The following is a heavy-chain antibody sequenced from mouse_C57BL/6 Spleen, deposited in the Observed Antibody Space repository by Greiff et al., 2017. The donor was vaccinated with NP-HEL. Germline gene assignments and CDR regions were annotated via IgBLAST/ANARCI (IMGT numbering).Heavy chain of an antibody. D-gene: IGHD1-2*01. V-gene: IGHV1-4*01. J-gene: IGHJ4*01. Sequence: VKLVESGAELARPGASVKMSCKASGYTFTSYTMHWVKQRPGQGLEWIGYINPSSGYTKYNQKFKDKATLTADKSSSTAYMQLSSLTSEDSAFYYCARSYGPYAMDYWGQGTSVTVSS. CDR2: INPSSGYT. CDR1: GYTFTSYT. CDR3: ARSYGPYAMDY.